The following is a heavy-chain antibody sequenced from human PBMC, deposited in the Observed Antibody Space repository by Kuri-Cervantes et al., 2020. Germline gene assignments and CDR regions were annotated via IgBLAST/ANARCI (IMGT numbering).Heavy chain of an antibody. Sequence: SETLSLTCVVSGDSISSNNWWSWVRQPPGKGLEWIGEIYHSGSTNYNPSLKSRVTISVDTSKDHFSLNLISVTAADTAVYYCAGLMITFGGVIVMGWFDPWGQGTLVTVSS. CDR3: AGLMITFGGVIVMGWFDP. CDR1: GDSISSNNW. D-gene: IGHD3-16*02. V-gene: IGHV4-4*02. J-gene: IGHJ5*02. CDR2: IYHSGST.